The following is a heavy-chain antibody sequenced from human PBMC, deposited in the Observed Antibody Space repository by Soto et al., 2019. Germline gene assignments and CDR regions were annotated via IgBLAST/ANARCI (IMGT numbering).Heavy chain of an antibody. Sequence: QVQLVQSGAEVKKPGSSVKVSFKTSGDSFNNNGIGWVRQAPGHGLEWMGGVSPPFRTSNYARKFQDRISITADASTGTVNMELSSLTSEDTAQYYCARVLYYGSGSYSPYGMDVWGQGTTVTVSS. CDR2: VSPPFRTS. CDR1: GDSFNNNG. CDR3: ARVLYYGSGSYSPYGMDV. D-gene: IGHD3-10*01. J-gene: IGHJ6*02. V-gene: IGHV1-69*01.